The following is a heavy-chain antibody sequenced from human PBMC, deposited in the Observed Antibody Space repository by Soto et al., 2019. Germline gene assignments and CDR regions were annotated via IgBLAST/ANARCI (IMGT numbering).Heavy chain of an antibody. D-gene: IGHD3-3*01. V-gene: IGHV4-30-4*01. CDR3: ARRGEDYDFWSSFTGYYFDY. CDR2: IYYSGST. CDR1: GGSIRSGDCY. J-gene: IGHJ4*02. Sequence: SEPLSLTCTVSGGSIRSGDCYWSWIRQPPGKGLEWIGYIYYSGSTYYNPSLKSRVTILVDTSKNQFSLKVSPVTAADTAVYYCARRGEDYDFWSSFTGYYFDYWGQGTLVTVSS.